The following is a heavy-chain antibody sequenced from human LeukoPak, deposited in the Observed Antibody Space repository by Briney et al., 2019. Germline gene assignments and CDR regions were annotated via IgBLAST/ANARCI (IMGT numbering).Heavy chain of an antibody. CDR3: ARANTVTTRYYYYGMDV. V-gene: IGHV1-8*01. D-gene: IGHD4-11*01. CDR2: MNPNSGNT. J-gene: IGHJ6*02. Sequence: ASVKVSCKASGYTFTSYDINWVRQATGQGLEWMGWMNPNSGNTGYAQKFQGRVTMTRNTSISTAYMELSSLRSEDTAVYYCARANTVTTRYYYYGMDVWGQGTTVTVSS. CDR1: GYTFTSYD.